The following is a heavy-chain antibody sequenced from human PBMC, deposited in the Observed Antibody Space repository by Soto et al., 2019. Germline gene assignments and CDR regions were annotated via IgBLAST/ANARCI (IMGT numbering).Heavy chain of an antibody. CDR1: GFIFSTYW. CDR3: ARGQYCSGGTCSSAPDY. CDR2: INGDGSST. D-gene: IGHD2-15*01. V-gene: IGHV3-74*01. Sequence: EVQLVESGGGLVQPGGSLRLSCGASGFIFSTYWMYWVRQAPGTGLVWVSRINGDGSSTSYADSVKGRFTISRDNTKNTLYLQMNSLRAEDTALYYCARGQYCSGGTCSSAPDYWGQGTLVTVSS. J-gene: IGHJ4*02.